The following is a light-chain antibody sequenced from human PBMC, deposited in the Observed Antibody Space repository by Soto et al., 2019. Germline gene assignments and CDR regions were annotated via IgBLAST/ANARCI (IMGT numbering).Light chain of an antibody. Sequence: DIQLTQSPSTLSASVGDRVTITCRASQSIHTWLAWYQQKPGTVPKLLIYEASTLESGVPSRFSGSRSGTEFTLTVSSLQPDDFANYYCQQYKDSLRYTFGQATNVDIK. J-gene: IGKJ2*01. CDR3: QQYKDSLRYT. CDR2: EAS. V-gene: IGKV1-5*03. CDR1: QSIHTW.